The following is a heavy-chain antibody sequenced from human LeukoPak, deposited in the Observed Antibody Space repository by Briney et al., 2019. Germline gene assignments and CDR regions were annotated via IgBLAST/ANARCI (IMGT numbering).Heavy chain of an antibody. CDR1: GYSISGGYY. V-gene: IGHV4-38-2*02. CDR3: ARVSGSYSIDY. J-gene: IGHJ4*02. CDR2: IYHSGST. D-gene: IGHD1-26*01. Sequence: SETLSLTCTVSGYSISGGYYWGWIRQPPGKGLEWIGSIYHSGSTYYNPSLKSRVTISVDTSKNQFSLKLSSVTAADTAVYYCARVSGSYSIDYWGQGTLVTVSS.